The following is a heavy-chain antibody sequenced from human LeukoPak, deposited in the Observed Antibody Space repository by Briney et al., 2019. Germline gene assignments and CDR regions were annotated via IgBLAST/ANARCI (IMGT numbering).Heavy chain of an antibody. V-gene: IGHV3-30*04. CDR3: ASGKYRYGDNWFDP. J-gene: IGHJ5*02. CDR1: GFTFRSYA. D-gene: IGHD5-18*01. Sequence: GGSLRLSCAASGFTFRSYAMHGVRQAPGKGVEWGAFISYDGSNKYYADSVKGRFTISRDNSKNTLYLQMNSLRAEDTAVYFCASGKYRYGDNWFDPWGQGTLVTVSS. CDR2: ISYDGSNK.